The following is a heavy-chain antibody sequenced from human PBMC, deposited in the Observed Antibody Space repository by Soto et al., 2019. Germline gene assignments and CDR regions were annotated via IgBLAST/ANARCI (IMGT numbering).Heavy chain of an antibody. J-gene: IGHJ4*02. D-gene: IGHD3-10*01. CDR1: GDSMTDSF. V-gene: IGHV4-59*01. CDR2: VYYLGST. CDR3: ARDQDHGSGSPFPAY. Sequence: PSETLSLTCTVSGDSMTDSFWSWIRQPPGKGLEWIGYVYYLGSTDYNPSLKSRVTISVDTSKKQFSLNLRSVTVADTAVYYCARDQDHGSGSPFPAYWGPGTLVTVSS.